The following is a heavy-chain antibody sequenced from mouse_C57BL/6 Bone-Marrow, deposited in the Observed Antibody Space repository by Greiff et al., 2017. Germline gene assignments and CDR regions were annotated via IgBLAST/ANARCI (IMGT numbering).Heavy chain of an antibody. D-gene: IGHD2-9*01. J-gene: IGHJ4*01. Sequence: VQLQQSGPELVKPGASVKISCKASGYAFSSSWMNWVKQRPGKGLEWIGRIYPGDGDTNYNGKFKGKATLTADKSSSTAYMQLSSLTSEDSAVYVCATAYYAYVEGYYAIDYWSEVTSVT. CDR3: ATAYYAYVEGYYAIDY. CDR1: GYAFSSSW. CDR2: IYPGDGDT. V-gene: IGHV1-82*01.